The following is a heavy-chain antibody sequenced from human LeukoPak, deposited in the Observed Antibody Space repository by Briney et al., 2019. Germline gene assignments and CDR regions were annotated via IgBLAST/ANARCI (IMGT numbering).Heavy chain of an antibody. CDR1: GFTVSSNY. J-gene: IGHJ3*02. V-gene: IGHV3-53*01. D-gene: IGHD6-19*01. CDR2: IYSGGST. Sequence: GGSLRLSCAASGFTVSSNYMSWVRQAPGKGLEWASVIYSGGSTYYADSVKGRFTISRDNSKNTLYLQMNSLRAEDTAVYYCARVRWLVQAFDIWGQGTMVTVSS. CDR3: ARVRWLVQAFDI.